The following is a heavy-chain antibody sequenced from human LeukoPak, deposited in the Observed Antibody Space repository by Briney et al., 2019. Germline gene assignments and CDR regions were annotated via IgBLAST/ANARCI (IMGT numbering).Heavy chain of an antibody. V-gene: IGHV4-39*01. CDR3: ARLEVSGSKFDY. CDR2: IYYSGST. CDR1: GGSISSSSYY. J-gene: IGHJ4*02. Sequence: SETLSLTCTVSGGSISSSSYYWGWIRQLPGKGLEWIGSIYYSGSTYYNPSLKSRVTISVDTSKNQFSLKLSSVTAADTAVYYCARLEVSGSKFDYWGQGTLVTVSS. D-gene: IGHD5-12*01.